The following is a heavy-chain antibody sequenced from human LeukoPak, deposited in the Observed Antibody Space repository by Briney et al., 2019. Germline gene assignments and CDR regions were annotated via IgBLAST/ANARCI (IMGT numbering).Heavy chain of an antibody. D-gene: IGHD2-2*01. Sequence: GGSLRLSCAASGFTFSSYSMNWVRQAPGKGLEWVSSISSSSSYIYYADSVEGRFTISRDNAKNSLYLQMNSLRAEDTAVYYCAIYCSSTSCYDAFDIWGQGTMVTVSS. CDR3: AIYCSSTSCYDAFDI. CDR1: GFTFSSYS. J-gene: IGHJ3*02. CDR2: ISSSSSYI. V-gene: IGHV3-21*01.